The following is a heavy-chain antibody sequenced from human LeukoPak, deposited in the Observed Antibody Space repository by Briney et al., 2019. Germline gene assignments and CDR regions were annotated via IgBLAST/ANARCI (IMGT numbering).Heavy chain of an antibody. V-gene: IGHV1-69*04. CDR2: IIPILGIA. CDR3: AFDSSGGYFDY. CDR1: GGTFSSYA. D-gene: IGHD3-10*01. Sequence: ASVKVSCKASGGTFSSYAISWVRQAPGQGLEWMERIIPILGIANYAQKFQGRVTITADKSTSTAYMELSSLRSEDTAVYYCAFDSSGGYFDYWGQGTLVTVSS. J-gene: IGHJ4*02.